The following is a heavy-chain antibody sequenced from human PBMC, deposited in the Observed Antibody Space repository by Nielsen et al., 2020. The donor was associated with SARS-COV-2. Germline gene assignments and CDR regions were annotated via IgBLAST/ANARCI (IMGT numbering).Heavy chain of an antibody. D-gene: IGHD3-22*01. Sequence: SETLSLTCTVSGASISSYYWNWIRQSPGKGLEWIGYIFDSETTYYGPSLKSRVTISVDTSKNQFSLKLRFVTAADTAVYYCARDLVDYYDSSGYSDAFDIWGQGTMVTVSS. CDR3: ARDLVDYYDSSGYSDAFDI. CDR1: GASISSYY. V-gene: IGHV4-59*13. CDR2: IFDSETT. J-gene: IGHJ3*02.